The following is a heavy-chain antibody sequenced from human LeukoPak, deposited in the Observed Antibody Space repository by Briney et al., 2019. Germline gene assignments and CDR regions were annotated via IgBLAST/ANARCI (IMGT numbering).Heavy chain of an antibody. CDR1: GYTFTGYY. J-gene: IGHJ6*02. D-gene: IGHD2-2*01. CDR3: ARFGFRARGGTDCSSTSCYWHYYYGMDV. V-gene: IGHV1-2*06. CDR2: INPNSGGT. Sequence: GASVKVSCKASGYTFTGYYMHWVRQAPGQGLEWMGRINPNSGGTNYAQKFQGRATMTRDTSISTAYMELSRLRSDDTAVYYCARFGFRARGGTDCSSTSCYWHYYYGMDVWGQGTTVTVSS.